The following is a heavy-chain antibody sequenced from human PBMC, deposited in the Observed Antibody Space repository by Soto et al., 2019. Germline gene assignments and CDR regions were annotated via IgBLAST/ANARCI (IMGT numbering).Heavy chain of an antibody. J-gene: IGHJ6*02. CDR1: GYSFTSYW. CDR2: IDPSDSYT. CDR3: ASTVDTAMAQYGMDV. D-gene: IGHD5-18*01. Sequence: GEPLRISCKVFGYSFTSYWISWGGKMPGKGLEWMGRIDPSDSYTNYSPSFQGHVTIPADKSISTAYLQWSSLKASDTAMYYCASTVDTAMAQYGMDVWGQGTTVTVSS. V-gene: IGHV5-10-1*01.